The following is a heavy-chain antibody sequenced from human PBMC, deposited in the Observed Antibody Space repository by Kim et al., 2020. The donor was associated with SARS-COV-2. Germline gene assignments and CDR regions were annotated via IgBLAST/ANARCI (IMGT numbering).Heavy chain of an antibody. Sequence: GGSLRLSCAASGFTFSRYAMSCVRQAPGKGPEWIAAVNNGGNAYYANSAKGRFTVSRDNNRNTLDLQMNSLTAEDTALYFCAKDHPSSGWPTFDSWGQGTLVTVSS. J-gene: IGHJ4*02. V-gene: IGHV3-23*01. D-gene: IGHD6-19*01. CDR3: AKDHPSSGWPTFDS. CDR1: GFTFSRYA. CDR2: VNNGGNA.